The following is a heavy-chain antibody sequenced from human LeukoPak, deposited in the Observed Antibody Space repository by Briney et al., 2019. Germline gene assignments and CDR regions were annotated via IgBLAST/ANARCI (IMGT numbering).Heavy chain of an antibody. V-gene: IGHV3-30*02. CDR3: ARSGSGYLDY. CDR1: GFTFSLHG. J-gene: IGHJ4*02. Sequence: GGSLRLSCVTSGFTFSLHGMHWVRQAPGKGLEWVAFIRFDGSNEYYRDSVQGRFTISRDNAKNSLYLQMNSLRAEDTAVYYCARSGSGYLDYWGQGTLVTVSS. D-gene: IGHD6-19*01. CDR2: IRFDGSNE.